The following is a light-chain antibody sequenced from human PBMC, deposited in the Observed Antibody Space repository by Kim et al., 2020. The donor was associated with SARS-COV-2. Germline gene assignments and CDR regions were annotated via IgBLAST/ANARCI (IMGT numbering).Light chain of an antibody. CDR3: QQYYSFPWT. J-gene: IGKJ1*01. CDR1: QDISSY. V-gene: IGKV1-8*01. CDR2: AAS. Sequence: ATRITQSPSSLSASTGDRVTITCRASQDISSYLAWYQQKPGKAPKLLIYAASTLQSAVPSRFSGSGSGTDFTLTISCLQSEDFATYYCQQYYSFPWTFGQGTKVDIK.